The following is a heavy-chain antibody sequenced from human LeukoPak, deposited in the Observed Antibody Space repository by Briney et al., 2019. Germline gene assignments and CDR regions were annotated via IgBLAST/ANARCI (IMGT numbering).Heavy chain of an antibody. D-gene: IGHD3-22*01. J-gene: IGHJ4*02. CDR2: TNHSGST. CDR1: GGSFSGYY. CDR3: ARGFQYYYDSSGYYYPFDY. V-gene: IGHV4-34*01. Sequence: SETLSLTCAVYGGSFSGYYWSWIRQPPGKGLEWIGETNHSGSTNYNPSLKSRVTISVDTSKNQFSLKLSSVTAADTAVYYCARGFQYYYDSSGYYYPFDYWGQGTLVTVSS.